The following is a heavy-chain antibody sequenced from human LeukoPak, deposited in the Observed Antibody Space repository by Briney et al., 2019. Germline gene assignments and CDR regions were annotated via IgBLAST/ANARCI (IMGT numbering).Heavy chain of an antibody. D-gene: IGHD5-12*01. J-gene: IGHJ4*02. CDR2: ISPNSDYK. Sequence: PGGSLRLSCAASGFTFSTYSMNWLRLAPGKGLEWVSSISPNSDYKHYADSVNGRFTISRDNAKNALYLQMNSLRVEDTAVYYCVRGGYRGYDYEYWGQGTLVTVSS. V-gene: IGHV3-21*01. CDR3: VRGGYRGYDYEY. CDR1: GFTFSTYS.